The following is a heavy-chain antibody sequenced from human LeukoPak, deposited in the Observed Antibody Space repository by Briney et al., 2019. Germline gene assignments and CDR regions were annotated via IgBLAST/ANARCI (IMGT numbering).Heavy chain of an antibody. CDR1: GGSLSSSSDY. CDR3: ARGRPTYYYDSSGYYPRSLFDY. CDR2: INHSGST. D-gene: IGHD3-22*01. V-gene: IGHV4-39*07. J-gene: IGHJ4*02. Sequence: SETLSLTCTVSGGSLSSSSDYWNWIRQPPGKGLEWIGEINHSGSTNYNPSLKSRVTISVDTSKNQFSLKLSSVTAADTAVYYCARGRPTYYYDSSGYYPRSLFDYWGQGTLVTVSS.